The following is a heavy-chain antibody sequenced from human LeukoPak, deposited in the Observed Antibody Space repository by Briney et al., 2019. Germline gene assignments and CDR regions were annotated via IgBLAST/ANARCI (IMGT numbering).Heavy chain of an antibody. D-gene: IGHD2-2*01. Sequence: PSETLSLTCAVYGGSFSGYYRSWIRQPPGKGLEWIGEINHSGSTNYNPSLKSRVTISVDTSKNQFSLKLSSVTAADTAVYYCARGRGGYCSSTSCHRLSYMDVWGKGTTVTVSS. J-gene: IGHJ6*03. CDR1: GGSFSGYY. CDR2: INHSGST. CDR3: ARGRGGYCSSTSCHRLSYMDV. V-gene: IGHV4-34*01.